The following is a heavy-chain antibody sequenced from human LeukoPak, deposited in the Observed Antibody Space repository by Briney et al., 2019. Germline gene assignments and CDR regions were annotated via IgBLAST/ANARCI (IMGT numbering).Heavy chain of an antibody. CDR3: ARGGTTGIFDY. CDR2: INPSGDTT. CDR1: GYTSTSYY. D-gene: IGHD1-7*01. J-gene: IGHJ4*02. Sequence: GASVKVSCKASGYTSTSYYMNWVRQAPGQGLEWMGIINPSGDTTTYAQKFQGRVTMSRDMSTSTVYMGLSSLRSEDTAVYYCARGGTTGIFDYWGQGTLVTVSS. V-gene: IGHV1-46*01.